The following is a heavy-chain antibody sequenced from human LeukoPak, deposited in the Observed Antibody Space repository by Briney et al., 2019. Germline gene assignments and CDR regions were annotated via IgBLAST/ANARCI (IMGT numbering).Heavy chain of an antibody. D-gene: IGHD3-22*01. CDR3: AKDSMIVVALPYNWFDP. Sequence: PGGSLRLSCAASGFTFSSYAMSWVRQAPGKVLEWVSAISGSGGSTYYADSVKGRFTISRDNSKNTLYLQMNSLRAEDTAVYYCAKDSMIVVALPYNWFDPWGQGTLVTVSS. CDR2: ISGSGGST. V-gene: IGHV3-23*01. J-gene: IGHJ5*02. CDR1: GFTFSSYA.